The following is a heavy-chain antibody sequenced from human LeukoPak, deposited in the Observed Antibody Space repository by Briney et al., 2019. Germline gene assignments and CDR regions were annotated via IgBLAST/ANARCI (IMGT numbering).Heavy chain of an antibody. J-gene: IGHJ4*02. CDR3: ARDYGEGAN. CDR2: ISSSSSTI. Sequence: PGGSLRLSCAASGFTFSSYSMNWVRQAPGKGLEWVSYISSSSSTIYYADSVKGRFTISRDNAKNSLYLQMNSLRAEDTAVYYCARDYGEGANWGQGTLVTVSS. V-gene: IGHV3-48*01. D-gene: IGHD4-17*01. CDR1: GFTFSSYS.